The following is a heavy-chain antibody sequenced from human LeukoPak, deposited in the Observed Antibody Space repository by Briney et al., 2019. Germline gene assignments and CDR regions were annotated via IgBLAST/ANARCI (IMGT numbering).Heavy chain of an antibody. J-gene: IGHJ4*01. CDR1: GGSISSGTYY. CDR2: IYPSGST. D-gene: IGHD5-12*01. V-gene: IGHV4-61*02. Sequence: KPSETLSLTCTVSGGSISSGTYYWNWIRQPAGKGLEWIGRIYPSGSTNYNPSLNGRVTCSLDTSKNQVSLKLSSVTAADTAVYYCARGAWRSVKIDYWGRGMLVTVSS. CDR3: ARGAWRSVKIDY.